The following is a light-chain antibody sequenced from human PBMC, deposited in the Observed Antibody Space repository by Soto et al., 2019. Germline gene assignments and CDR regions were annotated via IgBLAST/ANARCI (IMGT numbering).Light chain of an antibody. V-gene: IGKV1-5*03. J-gene: IGKJ1*01. CDR1: QSISSW. Sequence: DIQMTQSPSTLSASVGDRVTITCRASQSISSWLAWYQQKPGKAPKLLIYKASSLESGVPSRFSGSGSGTEFTLTISRLQPDDFATCYCQQYNSYPWTFGQGTKVEIK. CDR3: QQYNSYPWT. CDR2: KAS.